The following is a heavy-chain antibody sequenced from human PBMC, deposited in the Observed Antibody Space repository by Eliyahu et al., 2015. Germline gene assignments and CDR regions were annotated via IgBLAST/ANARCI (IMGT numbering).Heavy chain of an antibody. CDR3: PRGANDAFDI. CDR2: IWYDGTKT. V-gene: IGHV3-30*02. J-gene: IGHJ3*02. CDR1: GFTFXRFA. D-gene: IGHD1-26*01. Sequence: QAQVVESGXGVVQPGGSXRLSCAASGFTFXRFAMHWVRXAPGXXXEWVALIWYDGTKTYYEDSVKGRFTISRDNSKNTLYLQMNSLRVEDTAVYYCPRGANDAFDIWGQGTMVTVSS.